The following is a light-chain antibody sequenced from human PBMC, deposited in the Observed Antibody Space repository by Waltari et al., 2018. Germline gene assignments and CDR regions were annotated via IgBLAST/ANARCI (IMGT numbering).Light chain of an antibody. CDR3: AAWDDSLNGPV. CDR2: SNN. J-gene: IGLJ2*01. CDR1: SSNLGSNI. Sequence: QSVLTQPPSASGTPGQRVTISCSGSSSNLGSNILNWYQQLPGTAPKLLIYSNNQRPSGVPDRFSGSKSGTSASLAISGLQSEDEADYYCAAWDDSLNGPVFGGGTKLTVL. V-gene: IGLV1-44*01.